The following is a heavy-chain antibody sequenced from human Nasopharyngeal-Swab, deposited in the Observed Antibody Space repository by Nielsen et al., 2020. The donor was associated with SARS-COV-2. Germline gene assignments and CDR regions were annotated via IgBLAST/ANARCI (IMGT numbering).Heavy chain of an antibody. J-gene: IGHJ6*02. D-gene: IGHD3-10*01. V-gene: IGHV3-48*04. Sequence: GESLKIAWAASGFTFSRYSMNWVRQAPGKGLEWVSYISSSSSTIYYADSVKGRFTISRDNAKNSLYLQMNSLRAEDTAVYYCARGMWFRELSTTFYYYGMDVWGQGTTVTVSS. CDR1: GFTFSRYS. CDR2: ISSSSSTI. CDR3: ARGMWFRELSTTFYYYGMDV.